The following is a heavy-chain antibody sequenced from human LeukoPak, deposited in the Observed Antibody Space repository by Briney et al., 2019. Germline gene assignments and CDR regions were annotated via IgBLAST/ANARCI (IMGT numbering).Heavy chain of an antibody. D-gene: IGHD3-9*01. J-gene: IGHJ6*03. V-gene: IGHV3-73*01. Sequence: GGSLRLSCAASGFTFSGSAMHWVRQASGKGLEWVGRIRSKANSYATVYAASVKGRFTISRDDSKNTAYLQMNSLKTEDTAVYYCTRTSDILTGYTPREAYYYYYHMDVWGKGTTVTVSS. CDR3: TRTSDILTGYTPREAYYYYYHMDV. CDR2: IRSKANSYAT. CDR1: GFTFSGSA.